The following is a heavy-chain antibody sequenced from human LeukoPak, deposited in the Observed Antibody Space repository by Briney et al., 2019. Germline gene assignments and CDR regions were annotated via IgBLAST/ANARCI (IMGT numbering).Heavy chain of an antibody. CDR1: GDSISSATYYY. V-gene: IGHV4-39*01. CDR3: VRQAAHAGAVPYFDY. D-gene: IGHD4/OR15-4a*01. Sequence: PSETLSLTCTVSGDSISSATYYYWGWLRQPPGKGLEWVGSIYNSGSTYYNPSLKSRLTISVDTSQNQFSLKLTSVTAADTAVYYCVRQAAHAGAVPYFDYWGQGTLVTVSS. CDR2: IYNSGST. J-gene: IGHJ4*02.